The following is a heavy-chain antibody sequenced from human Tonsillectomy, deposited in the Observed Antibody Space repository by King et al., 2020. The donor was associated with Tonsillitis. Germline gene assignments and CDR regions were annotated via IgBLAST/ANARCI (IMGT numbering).Heavy chain of an antibody. J-gene: IGHJ6*03. Sequence: QLQESGPGLVKPSETLSLTCTVSCVSISSHYWSWIRQPPGKGLEWIGYISDTGSTTYNPSLKSRGTISVDTSKNQFSLKLSSVTAADPAVHYCARDRRLYDTVNYYYMDVWGKGTAVTVSS. CDR2: ISDTGST. V-gene: IGHV4-59*11. D-gene: IGHD3-9*01. CDR1: CVSISSHY. CDR3: ARDRRLYDTVNYYYMDV.